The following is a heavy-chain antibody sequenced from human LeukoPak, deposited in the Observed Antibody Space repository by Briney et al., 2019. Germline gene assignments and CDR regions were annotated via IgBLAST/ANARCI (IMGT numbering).Heavy chain of an antibody. CDR1: GFTFSRYA. CDR2: ISSGGDTT. Sequence: PGGSLRLSCAASGFTFSRYAMSWVRQAPGKGLEWVSGISSGGDTTYYADSVKGRFTISRDNSKNTLYLQTNSLRAEDTAIYYCAKDYLMSPAGSDSAYYYYGMDVWGQGTTVTVSS. J-gene: IGHJ6*02. V-gene: IGHV3-23*01. CDR3: AKDYLMSPAGSDSAYYYYGMDV. D-gene: IGHD2-21*02.